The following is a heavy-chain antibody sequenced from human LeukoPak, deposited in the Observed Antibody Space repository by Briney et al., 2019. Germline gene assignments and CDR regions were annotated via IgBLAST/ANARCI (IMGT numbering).Heavy chain of an antibody. CDR1: GGTFSSYA. J-gene: IGHJ5*02. CDR3: ARPELGYCSSTSCYEVWFDP. V-gene: IGHV1-69*13. D-gene: IGHD2-2*01. Sequence: ASVEVSCKASGGTFSSYAISWVRQAPGQGLEWMGGIIPIFGTANYAQKFQGRVTITADESTSTAYMELSSLRSEDTAVYYCARPELGYCSSTSCYEVWFDPWGQGTLVTVSS. CDR2: IIPIFGTA.